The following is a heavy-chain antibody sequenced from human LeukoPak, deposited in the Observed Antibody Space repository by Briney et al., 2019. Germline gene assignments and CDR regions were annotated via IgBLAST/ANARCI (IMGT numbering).Heavy chain of an antibody. D-gene: IGHD1-26*01. V-gene: IGHV3-30*18. Sequence: PGRSLRLSCAASGFTFSSYGMHWVRQAPGKGLEWVAVISYDGSNKYYADSVKGRFTISRDNSKNTLYLQMNSLRAEDTAVYYCAKDSVGASGLPLTXFDYWGQGTLVTVSS. CDR1: GFTFSSYG. CDR2: ISYDGSNK. CDR3: AKDSVGASGLPLTXFDY. J-gene: IGHJ4*02.